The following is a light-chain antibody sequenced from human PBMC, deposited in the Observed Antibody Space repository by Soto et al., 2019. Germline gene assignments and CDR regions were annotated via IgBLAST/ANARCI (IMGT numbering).Light chain of an antibody. CDR3: QQYNKWPPRGNT. J-gene: IGKJ2*01. CDR1: QSVGSN. Sequence: EIVMTQSPDTLSVSPGERATLSCRASQSVGSNLAWYPKQPGQAARLLIFGASTRATGIPARFSGSESGTEFTLTISSLQSDDFAVYYCQQYNKWPPRGNTFGQGTKVDIK. CDR2: GAS. V-gene: IGKV3-15*01.